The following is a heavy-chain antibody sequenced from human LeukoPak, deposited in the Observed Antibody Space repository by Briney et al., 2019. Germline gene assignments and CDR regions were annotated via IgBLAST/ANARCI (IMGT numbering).Heavy chain of an antibody. CDR1: GGAISGGYY. CDR3: AGGELIAANAHDGFDI. CDR2: IYYSGNP. J-gene: IGHJ3*02. Sequence: SQTLSLTCTVSGGAISGGYYWGWIRQHPGKGLEWIGYIYYSGNPFYNPSLRSRVTISVDTSKSQFSLRLTSMTAADTAVYYWAGGELIAANAHDGFDIWGQGTMVTVSS. V-gene: IGHV4-31*03. D-gene: IGHD1-26*01.